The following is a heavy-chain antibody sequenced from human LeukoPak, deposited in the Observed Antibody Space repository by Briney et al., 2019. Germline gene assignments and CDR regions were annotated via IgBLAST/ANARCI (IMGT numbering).Heavy chain of an antibody. V-gene: IGHV3-49*04. CDR2: IRSKAYGGTT. J-gene: IGHJ4*02. CDR1: GFTFGDYA. Sequence: GGSLRLSCTASGFTFGDYAMSWVRQAPGKGLEWVGFIRSKAYGGTTEYAASVKGRFTISRDDSKSIAYLQMNSLKTEDTALYYCTRADDYGAHFDYWGQGTLVTVSS. D-gene: IGHD4-17*01. CDR3: TRADDYGAHFDY.